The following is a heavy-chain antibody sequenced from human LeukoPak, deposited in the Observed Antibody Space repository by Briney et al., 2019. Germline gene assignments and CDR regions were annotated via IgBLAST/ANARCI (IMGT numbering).Heavy chain of an antibody. CDR3: AASLWFGIYPEY. CDR2: FNHNWGA. D-gene: IGHD3-10*01. Sequence: SETLSLTCAVYSGSFSGYYWTWFRQPPGKGLEWIGEFNHNWGAKYDPSLQSRVTISVDTSNNHLSLSLNSVTTADTAVYYCAASLWFGIYPEYWGQGSLVTVSS. CDR1: SGSFSGYY. V-gene: IGHV4-34*01. J-gene: IGHJ4*02.